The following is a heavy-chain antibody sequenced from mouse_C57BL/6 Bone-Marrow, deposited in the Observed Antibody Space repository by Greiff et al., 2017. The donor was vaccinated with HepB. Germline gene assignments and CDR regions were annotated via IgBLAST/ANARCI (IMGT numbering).Heavy chain of an antibody. J-gene: IGHJ1*03. CDR3: AIYYYGSSPNWYFDV. CDR1: GYTFTSYW. CDR2: IHPSDSDT. Sequence: QVQLKQPGAELVKPGASVKVSCKASGYTFTSYWMHWVKQRPGQGLEWIGRIHPSDSDTNYNQKFKGKATLTVDKSSSTAYMQLSSLTSEDSAVYYCAIYYYGSSPNWYFDVWGTGTTVTVSS. V-gene: IGHV1-74*01. D-gene: IGHD1-1*01.